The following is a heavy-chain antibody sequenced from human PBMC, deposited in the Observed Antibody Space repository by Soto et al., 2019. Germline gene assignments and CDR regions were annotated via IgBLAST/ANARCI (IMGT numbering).Heavy chain of an antibody. J-gene: IGHJ4*02. CDR2: IYYSGST. CDR3: AIALRNYGDAWGGNRPNFDY. V-gene: IGHV4-31*03. D-gene: IGHD4-17*01. CDR1: GGSISSGGYY. Sequence: QVQLQESGPGLVKPSQTLSLTCTVSGGSISSGGYYWSWIRQHPGKGLEWIGYIYYSGSTYYNPSLKSRVTISVDTSKNQFSLKLSSVTAADTAVYYCAIALRNYGDAWGGNRPNFDYWGQGTLVTVSS.